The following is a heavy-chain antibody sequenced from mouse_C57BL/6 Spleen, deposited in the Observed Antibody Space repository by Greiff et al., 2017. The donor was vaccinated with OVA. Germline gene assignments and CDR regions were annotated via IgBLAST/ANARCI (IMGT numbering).Heavy chain of an antibody. V-gene: IGHV1-82*01. CDR2: IYPGDGDT. CDR3: ARSTTVVSDY. J-gene: IGHJ2*01. CDR1: GYAFSSSW. D-gene: IGHD1-1*01. Sequence: VQLQQSGPELVKPGASVKISCKASGYAFSSSWMNWVKQRLGKGLEWIGRIYPGDGDTNYNGKFKGKATLTADKSSSTAYMQLSSLTSEDSAVYFCARSTTVVSDYWGQGTTLTVSS.